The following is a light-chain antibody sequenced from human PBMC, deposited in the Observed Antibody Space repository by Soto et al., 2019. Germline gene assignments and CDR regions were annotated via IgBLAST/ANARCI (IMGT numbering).Light chain of an antibody. CDR3: QNFNTAPLT. Sequence: DIQMTQSPSSLSASVGDRVTITCRASQDISVYLAWYQQKPGKVPKLLIYSASTLQSGVPSRFSGSGSGTDFTLTISSLQPEDVATYYCQNFNTAPLTFGQGTQLEIK. V-gene: IGKV1-27*01. J-gene: IGKJ5*01. CDR2: SAS. CDR1: QDISVY.